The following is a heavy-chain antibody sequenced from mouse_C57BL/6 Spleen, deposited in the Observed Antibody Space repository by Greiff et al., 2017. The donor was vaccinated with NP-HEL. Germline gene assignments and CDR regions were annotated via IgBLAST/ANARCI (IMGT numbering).Heavy chain of an antibody. J-gene: IGHJ2*01. CDR1: GYAFSSYW. V-gene: IGHV1-80*01. CDR3: ARGDGYYFDY. CDR2: IYPGDGDT. D-gene: IGHD2-3*01. Sequence: QVHVKQSGAELVKPGASVKISCKASGYAFSSYWMNWVKQRPGKGLEWIGQIYPGDGDTNYNGKFKGKATLTADKSSSTAYMQLSSLTSEDSAVYFCARGDGYYFDYWGQGTTLTVSS.